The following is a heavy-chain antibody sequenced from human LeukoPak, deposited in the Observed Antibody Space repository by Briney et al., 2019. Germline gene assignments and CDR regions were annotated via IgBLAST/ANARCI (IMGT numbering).Heavy chain of an antibody. V-gene: IGHV4-34*01. J-gene: IGHJ5*02. CDR2: INHSGST. CDR3: ARLGYCSSTSCYTGWFDP. D-gene: IGHD2-2*02. CDR1: GGSFSGYY. Sequence: SETLSLTCAVYGGSFSGYYWSWIRQPPGKGLEWIGEINHSGSTNYNPSLKSRVTISVDTSKNQFSLKLSSVTAADTAVYYCARLGYCSSTSCYTGWFDPWGQGTLVTVSS.